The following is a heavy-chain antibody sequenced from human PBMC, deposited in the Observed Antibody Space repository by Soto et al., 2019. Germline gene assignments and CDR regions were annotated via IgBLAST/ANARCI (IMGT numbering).Heavy chain of an antibody. CDR3: ARGSTDTYYDFWSGYLVNWFDP. J-gene: IGHJ5*02. CDR1: GYTFTSYA. Sequence: ASVKVSCKASGYTFTSYAINWVRQATGQGLEWMGWMNPNSGNTGYAQKFQGRVTMTRNTSMSTAYMELRSLRSDDTAVYYCARGSTDTYYDFWSGYLVNWFDPWGQGTLVTVSS. CDR2: MNPNSGNT. D-gene: IGHD3-3*01. V-gene: IGHV1-8*01.